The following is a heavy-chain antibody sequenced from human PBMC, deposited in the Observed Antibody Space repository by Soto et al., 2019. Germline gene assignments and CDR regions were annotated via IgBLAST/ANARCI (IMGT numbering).Heavy chain of an antibody. J-gene: IGHJ4*02. D-gene: IGHD4-17*01. Sequence: GESLKISCVASGSTFSRYEMNWVRQAPGKGLEWVSYISTTGGSIHYADPVKGRFTISRDNAKNSLYLQMNSLRAEDTAIYYCARNTGDYEVYWGQGTLVTVSS. CDR1: GSTFSRYE. CDR2: ISTTGGSI. V-gene: IGHV3-48*03. CDR3: ARNTGDYEVY.